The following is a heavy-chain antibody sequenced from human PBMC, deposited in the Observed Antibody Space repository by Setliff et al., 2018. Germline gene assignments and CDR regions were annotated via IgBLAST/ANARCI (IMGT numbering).Heavy chain of an antibody. CDR1: GGSISSSSYY. D-gene: IGHD3-10*01. V-gene: IGHV4-39*01. J-gene: IGHJ6*03. CDR3: ARTINFLGSGTWGYMDV. Sequence: SETLSLTCTVSGGSISSSSYYWGWIRQPPGKGLEWIGSIYYSGSTYYNPSLKSRVTISVDTSKNQFSLKLTSVTAADTAVYYCARTINFLGSGTWGYMDVWGKGTTVTVSS. CDR2: IYYSGST.